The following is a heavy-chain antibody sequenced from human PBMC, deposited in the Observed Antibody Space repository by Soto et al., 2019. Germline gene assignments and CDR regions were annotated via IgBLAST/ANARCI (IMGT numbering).Heavy chain of an antibody. CDR2: INPSGGST. J-gene: IGHJ6*02. CDR1: GYTFTSYY. Sequence: VASVKVSCKASGYTFTSYYMHWVRQAPGQGLEWMGIINPSGGSTSYAQKFQGRVTMTRDTSTSTVYMELSSLRSEDTAVYYCAREGGTIFGVVITTSYYYYGMDVWGQGTTVTVSS. V-gene: IGHV1-46*01. CDR3: AREGGTIFGVVITTSYYYYGMDV. D-gene: IGHD3-3*01.